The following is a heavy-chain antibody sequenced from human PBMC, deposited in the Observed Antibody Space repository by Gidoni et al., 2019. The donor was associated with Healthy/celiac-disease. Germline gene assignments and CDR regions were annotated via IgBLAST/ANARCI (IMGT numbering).Heavy chain of an antibody. CDR2: ISSSSSYI. V-gene: IGHV3-21*01. CDR3: AREFGVRYPGY. CDR1: GFTFSSYS. J-gene: IGHJ4*02. Sequence: EVQLVESGGGLVKPGWSLRLSCAASGFTFSSYSMNWVRQAPGKGLEWVSSISSSSSYIYYADSVKGRFTISRDNAKNSLYLQMNSLRAEDTAVYYCAREFGVRYPGYWGQGTLVTVSS. D-gene: IGHD3-10*01.